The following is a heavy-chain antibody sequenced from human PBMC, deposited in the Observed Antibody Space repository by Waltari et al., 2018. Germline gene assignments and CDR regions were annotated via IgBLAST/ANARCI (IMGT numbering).Heavy chain of an antibody. Sequence: QVQLQESGPGLVKPSQTLSLTCTVSGGSISSGSYYWSWIRQPAGKGLEWIGYIYTSGSTNYNPPLKSRVTISVDTSKNQFSLKLSSVTAADTAVYYCARAQRMTAGAFDIWGQGTMVTVSS. V-gene: IGHV4-61*09. CDR3: ARAQRMTAGAFDI. CDR2: IYTSGST. CDR1: GGSISSGSYY. J-gene: IGHJ3*02. D-gene: IGHD2-15*01.